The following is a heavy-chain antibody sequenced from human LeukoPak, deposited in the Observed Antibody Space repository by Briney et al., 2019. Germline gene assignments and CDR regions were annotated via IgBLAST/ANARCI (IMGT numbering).Heavy chain of an antibody. V-gene: IGHV3-11*04. D-gene: IGHD3-22*01. Sequence: GGSLRLSCAASGFIFSDYYMSWIRQAPGKGLEWVSYISSGGSTIYYADSVKGRFTISRDNAKNSLYLQMNSLRAEDTAVYYCASSYYDSSGYYSAFDIWGQGTMVTVSS. J-gene: IGHJ3*02. CDR2: ISSGGSTI. CDR1: GFIFSDYY. CDR3: ASSYYDSSGYYSAFDI.